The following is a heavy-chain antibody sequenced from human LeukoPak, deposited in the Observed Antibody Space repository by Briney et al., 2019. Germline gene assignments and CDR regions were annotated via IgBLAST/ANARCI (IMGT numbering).Heavy chain of an antibody. J-gene: IGHJ4*02. D-gene: IGHD4-17*01. Sequence: GGSLRLFCAASGFTFSSYAMHWVRQAPGKGLEWVAVISYDGSNKYYADSVKGRFTISRDNSKNTLYLQMNSLRAEDTAVYYCARDWNYGDYLLGYWGQGTLVTVSS. V-gene: IGHV3-30-3*01. CDR2: ISYDGSNK. CDR1: GFTFSSYA. CDR3: ARDWNYGDYLLGY.